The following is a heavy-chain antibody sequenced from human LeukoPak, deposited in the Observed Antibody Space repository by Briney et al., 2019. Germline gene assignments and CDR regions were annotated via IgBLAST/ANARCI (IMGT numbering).Heavy chain of an antibody. D-gene: IGHD3-9*01. J-gene: IGHJ6*02. CDR2: IYYSGST. Sequence: SETLSLTCTVSGGSISSYYWSWIRQPPGKGLEWIGYIYYSGSTNYNPSLKSRVTISVDTSKNQFSLKLSSVTAADTAVYYCARRREDYDILTGWLSGMDVWGQGTTVTVSS. CDR1: GGSISSYY. CDR3: ARRREDYDILTGWLSGMDV. V-gene: IGHV4-59*08.